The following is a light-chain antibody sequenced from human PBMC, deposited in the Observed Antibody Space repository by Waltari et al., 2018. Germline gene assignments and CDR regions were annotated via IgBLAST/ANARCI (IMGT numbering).Light chain of an antibody. CDR1: SSNIGSNY. V-gene: IGLV1-47*01. Sequence: QSVLTQPPSASGTPGQRVTISCSGSSSNIGSNYVYWYQQLPGTAPKLLIYRNNQRPAGVPARFCGSKSGTSASLAISGLRSEDEADYYCAAWDDSLSGWVFGGGTKLTVL. CDR3: AAWDDSLSGWV. J-gene: IGLJ3*02. CDR2: RNN.